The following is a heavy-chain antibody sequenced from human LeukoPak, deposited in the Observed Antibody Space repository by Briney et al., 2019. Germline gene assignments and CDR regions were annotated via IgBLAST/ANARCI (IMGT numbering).Heavy chain of an antibody. CDR2: LSGSGGNT. CDR1: GFTFSSSA. CDR3: ARIRAMDGGVPAYYFDY. V-gene: IGHV3-23*01. D-gene: IGHD3-10*01. Sequence: GGSLRLSCAASGFTFSSSAMSWVRQAPGKGLEWVSALSGSGGNTYYADSVKGRFTISRDNAKNSLYLQTNSLRAEDTAVYHCARIRAMDGGVPAYYFDYWGQGTLVTVSS. J-gene: IGHJ4*02.